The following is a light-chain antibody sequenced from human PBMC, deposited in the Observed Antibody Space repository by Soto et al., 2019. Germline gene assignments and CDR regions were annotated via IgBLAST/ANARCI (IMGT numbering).Light chain of an antibody. CDR3: SSYTSSITLV. CDR1: SSDVGGYKS. CDR2: EVN. J-gene: IGLJ3*02. V-gene: IGLV2-14*01. Sequence: QSALTQPASVSGSPGQSITISCTGTSSDVGGYKSVSWYQQHPGKAPKLMIYEVNNRPSGVSNRFSGSKSGNTASLTISGLQAEDEADYYCSSYTSSITLVFGGGTQLTVL.